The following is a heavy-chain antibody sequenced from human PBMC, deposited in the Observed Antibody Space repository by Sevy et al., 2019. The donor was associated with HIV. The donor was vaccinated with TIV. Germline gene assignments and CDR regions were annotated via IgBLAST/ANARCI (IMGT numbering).Heavy chain of an antibody. CDR2: ISSSSNYI. CDR3: ASPLPFYYGSGSEEFDY. D-gene: IGHD3-10*01. V-gene: IGHV3-21*01. J-gene: IGHJ4*02. CDR1: GFTFSSYT. Sequence: GGSLRLSCAASGFTFSSYTINWVRQAPGKGLEWVSSISSSSNYIYYADSVKGRFTISRDNAKNSLYLQMNSLRAEDTAVYYCASPLPFYYGSGSEEFDYWGRGTLVTVSS.